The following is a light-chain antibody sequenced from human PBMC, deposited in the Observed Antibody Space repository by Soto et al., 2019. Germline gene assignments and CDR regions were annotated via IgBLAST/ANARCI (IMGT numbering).Light chain of an antibody. CDR1: QSISSW. V-gene: IGKV1-5*03. Sequence: DIQMTQSPSTQSASVGDRVTITCRASQSISSWLAWYQQKPGKAPKLLIYKASSLESGVPSRFSGSGSGTECTLTISSLQPDDFATYYCQQYNSYPWTFGQGTKVEIK. CDR2: KAS. CDR3: QQYNSYPWT. J-gene: IGKJ1*01.